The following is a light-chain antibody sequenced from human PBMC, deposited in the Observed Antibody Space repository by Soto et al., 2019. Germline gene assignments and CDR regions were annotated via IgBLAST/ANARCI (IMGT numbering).Light chain of an antibody. CDR3: QQSYSTPMYT. Sequence: DIQMTQSPSSLSASVGDRVTITCRASQSISSYLNWYQQKPGKAPQLLIYAASSLQSGVPSRFSGSGSVTDFTLTISSLQPDDFATYYCQQSYSTPMYTFGQRTKLEIK. J-gene: IGKJ2*01. CDR2: AAS. V-gene: IGKV1-39*01. CDR1: QSISSY.